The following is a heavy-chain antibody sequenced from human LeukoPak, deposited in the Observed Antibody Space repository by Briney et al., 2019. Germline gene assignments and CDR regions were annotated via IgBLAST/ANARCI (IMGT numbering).Heavy chain of an antibody. D-gene: IGHD3-22*01. CDR3: ARASSGYYWDFDY. CDR1: GGPISTSSYL. V-gene: IGHV4-39*01. Sequence: SSETLSLTCTVHGGPISTSSYLWGWVRLPPGKGLEWVGSIYYRGNTYYNPSLKSRVTLSADTSKNQFSLKVTSVTAADTAVYYCARASSGYYWDFDYWGQGALVTVSS. J-gene: IGHJ4*02. CDR2: IYYRGNT.